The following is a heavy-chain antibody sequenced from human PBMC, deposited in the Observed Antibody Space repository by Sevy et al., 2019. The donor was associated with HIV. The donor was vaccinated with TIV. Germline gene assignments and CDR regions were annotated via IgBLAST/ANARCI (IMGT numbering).Heavy chain of an antibody. J-gene: IGHJ6*02. D-gene: IGHD6-13*01. Sequence: SETLSLTCTVSGGSISSYYWSWIRQPPGKGLEWIGYIYYSGSTNYNPSLKRRVTISVDTSKNQFSLKLSSVTAADTAVYYCARGGAAAGLEGYYYYGMDVWGQGTTVTVSS. CDR2: IYYSGST. V-gene: IGHV4-59*01. CDR3: ARGGAAAGLEGYYYYGMDV. CDR1: GGSISSYY.